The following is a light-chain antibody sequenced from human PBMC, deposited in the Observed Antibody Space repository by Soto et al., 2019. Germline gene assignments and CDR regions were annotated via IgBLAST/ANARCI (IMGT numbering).Light chain of an antibody. CDR3: QQEGSSPPYT. J-gene: IGKJ2*01. CDR1: QIVGSRY. V-gene: IGKV3-20*01. Sequence: EIGLTQSPGILSLSPGERATRSCRASQIVGSRYIAWYHQKLGQATRLLIYGASSRANGIPDRFSGGGSGTDFTLTIIRLEPENFAVYYCQQEGSSPPYTLGQRTKLDIK. CDR2: GAS.